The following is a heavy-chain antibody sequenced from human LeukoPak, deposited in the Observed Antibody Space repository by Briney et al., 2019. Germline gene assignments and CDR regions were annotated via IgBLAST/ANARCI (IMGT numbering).Heavy chain of an antibody. J-gene: IGHJ4*02. D-gene: IGHD6-19*01. CDR3: ARESESSGWYDY. Sequence: PGRSLRLSCAVSGFTFSRYGIHWVRQAPGKGLEWVAVISYDGSKKYYADSVKGRFTISRDNSKNTLYLQMNSLRSDDTALYYCARESESSGWYDYWGQGTLVTVSS. CDR2: ISYDGSKK. V-gene: IGHV3-30*03. CDR1: GFTFSRYG.